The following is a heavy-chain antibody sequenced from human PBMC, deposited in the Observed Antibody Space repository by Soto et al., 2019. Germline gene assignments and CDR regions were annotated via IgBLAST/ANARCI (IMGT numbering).Heavy chain of an antibody. V-gene: IGHV4-31*03. CDR1: GGSISSGGYY. Sequence: SENLSITCTVYGGSISSGGYYWSWIRQHPGKGLEWIGYIYYSGSTYYNPSLKSRVTISVDTSKNQFSLKLSSVTAADTAVYYRASVFMTDSTGYYVNYLWAQATTVTVSS. CDR3: ASVFMTDSTGYYVNYL. D-gene: IGHD3-10*02. CDR2: IYYSGST. J-gene: IGHJ6*02.